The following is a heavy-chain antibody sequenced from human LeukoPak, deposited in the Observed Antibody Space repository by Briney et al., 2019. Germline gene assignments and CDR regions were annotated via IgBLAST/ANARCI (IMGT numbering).Heavy chain of an antibody. CDR1: GFTFSDYY. J-gene: IGHJ3*02. CDR2: ISISSNYI. CDR3: ARGSRFGVVERDAFDI. V-gene: IGHV3-11*06. Sequence: GGSLRPSCAASGFTFSDYYMSWIRQAPGKGLEWVSSISISSNYIYYADSVKGRFTISRDNAKNSLYLQVNSLRAEDTAVYYCARGSRFGVVERDAFDIWGQGTMVTVSS. D-gene: IGHD3-3*01.